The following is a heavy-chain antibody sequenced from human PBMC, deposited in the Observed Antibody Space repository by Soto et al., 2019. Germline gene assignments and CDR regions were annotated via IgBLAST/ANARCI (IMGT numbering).Heavy chain of an antibody. CDR3: ARGLRDDYNSAAAY. CDR1: GGTFGRST. J-gene: IGHJ4*02. V-gene: IGHV1-69*08. CDR2: IIPILDTT. D-gene: IGHD4-4*01. Sequence: SVKVSCKASGGTFGRSTITWVRQAPGQGLEWMGKIIPILDTTNPAEKFRDRVTFTADKSTATAYMELSSLTSEDTAVYYCARGLRDDYNSAAAYWGQGTLVTVSS.